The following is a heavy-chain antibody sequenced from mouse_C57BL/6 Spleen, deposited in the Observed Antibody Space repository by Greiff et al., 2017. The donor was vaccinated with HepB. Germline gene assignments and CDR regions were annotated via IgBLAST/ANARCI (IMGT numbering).Heavy chain of an antibody. V-gene: IGHV5-16*01. CDR2: INYDGSST. J-gene: IGHJ4*01. CDR1: GFTFSDYY. CDR3: ARCYDGYYDYAMDY. D-gene: IGHD2-3*01. Sequence: EVMLVESEGGLVQPGSSMKLSCTASGFTFSDYYMAWVRQVPEKGLEWVANINYDGSSTYYLDSLKSRFIISRDNAKNILYLQMSSLKSEDTATYYCARCYDGYYDYAMDYWGQGTSVTVSS.